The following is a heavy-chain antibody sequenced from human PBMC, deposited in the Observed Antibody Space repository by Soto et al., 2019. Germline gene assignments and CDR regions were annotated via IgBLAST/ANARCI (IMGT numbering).Heavy chain of an antibody. J-gene: IGHJ6*02. CDR2: IIPIFGTA. V-gene: IGHV1-69*01. CDR3: ARAVTTRCGDGWAEKGQRYDYFNGMDV. CDR1: GATFSSYA. D-gene: IGHD3-10*01. Sequence: QVQLVQSGAEVKKPGSSVKVSCKASGATFSSYAISWVRQAPGQGLEWMGGIIPIFGTANYAQKFQGRVTITADESTSTAYMELGSGSAEDTAVYYCARAVTTRCGDGWAEKGQRYDYFNGMDVMGQGTTVTVSS.